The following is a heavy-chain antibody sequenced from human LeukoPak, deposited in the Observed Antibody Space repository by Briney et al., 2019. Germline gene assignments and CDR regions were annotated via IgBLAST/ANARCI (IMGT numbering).Heavy chain of an antibody. CDR3: AREPRQWLVPIDY. CDR1: GITFSDHY. J-gene: IGHJ4*02. D-gene: IGHD6-19*01. V-gene: IGHV3-11*04. CDR2: ISSGGDSI. Sequence: PGGSLRLSCAASGITFSDHYMGWIRQAPGKGLEWLSYISSGGDSIYYADSVKGRFTISRDNAKNSVSLQMNSLRADDTAVYYCAREPRQWLVPIDYWGQGALVTVSS.